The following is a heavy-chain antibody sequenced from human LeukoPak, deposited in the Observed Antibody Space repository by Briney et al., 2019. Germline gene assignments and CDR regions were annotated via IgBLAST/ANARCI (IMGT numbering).Heavy chain of an antibody. V-gene: IGHV4-39*01. J-gene: IGHJ4*02. CDR2: IYYSGST. CDR1: GGSISSSSYY. D-gene: IGHD3-22*01. CDR3: ASHSSGPHYYFDY. Sequence: KPSETLSLTCTVSGGSISSSSYYWGWIRQPPGKGLEWIGSIYYSGSTYYNPSLKSRVTISVDTSKNQFSLKLSSVTAADTAVYYCASHSSGPHYYFDYWGQGTLVTVSS.